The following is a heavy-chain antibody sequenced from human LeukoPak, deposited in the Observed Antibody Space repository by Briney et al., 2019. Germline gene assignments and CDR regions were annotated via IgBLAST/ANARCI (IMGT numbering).Heavy chain of an antibody. D-gene: IGHD1-26*01. CDR3: ASLVGAQDRRDYYGMDV. Sequence: SETLSLTCAVYGGSFSGYYWSWIRQPPGKGLEGMGEINHSGSTNYNPSLKSRVTISVDTSKNQFSLKLSSVTAADTAVYYCASLVGAQDRRDYYGMDVWGQGTTVTVSS. CDR1: GGSFSGYY. J-gene: IGHJ6*02. CDR2: INHSGST. V-gene: IGHV4-34*01.